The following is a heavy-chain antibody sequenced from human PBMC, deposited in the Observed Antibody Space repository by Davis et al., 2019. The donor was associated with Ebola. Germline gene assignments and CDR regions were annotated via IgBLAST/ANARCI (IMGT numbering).Heavy chain of an antibody. Sequence: GESLKISCAASGFTFSSYAIICRLQSPVKLLDFVSAISGSVGSTYYADSVKGRFTISRDNSKNTLYLQMNSLRAEDTAVYYCAKPEWELPYYFDYWGQGTLVTVSS. V-gene: IGHV3-23*01. CDR2: ISGSVGST. CDR1: GFTFSSYA. D-gene: IGHD1-26*01. J-gene: IGHJ4*02. CDR3: AKPEWELPYYFDY.